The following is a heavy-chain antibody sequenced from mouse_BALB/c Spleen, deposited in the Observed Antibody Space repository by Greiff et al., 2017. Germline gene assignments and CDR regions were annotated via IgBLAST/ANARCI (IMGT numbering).Heavy chain of an antibody. J-gene: IGHJ4*01. CDR3: ARRDYDYDGYAMDY. V-gene: IGHV8-12*01. D-gene: IGHD2-4*01. CDR1: GFSLSTSGMG. Sequence: QVTLKVSGPGILQPSQTLSLTCSFSGFSLSTSGMGVSWIRQPSGKGLEWLAHIYWDDDKRYNPSLKSRLTISKDTSRNQVFLKITSVDTADTATYYCARRDYDYDGYAMDYWGQGTSVTVSS. CDR2: IYWDDDK.